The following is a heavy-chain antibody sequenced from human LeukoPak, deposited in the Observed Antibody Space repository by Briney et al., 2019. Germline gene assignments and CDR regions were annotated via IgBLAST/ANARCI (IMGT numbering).Heavy chain of an antibody. D-gene: IGHD3-22*01. CDR2: TYWDDDK. Sequence: SGPTLVKPTQTLTLTCTFSGFSLSTSGVGVGWIRQPPGKALEWLALTYWDDDKRYSPSLKSRLTITKDTSKNQVVLTMTNMDPVDTATYYCARRRRCYDSSGYQYYYFDYWGQGTLVTVSS. CDR3: ARRRRCYDSSGYQYYYFDY. V-gene: IGHV2-5*02. J-gene: IGHJ4*02. CDR1: GFSLSTSGVG.